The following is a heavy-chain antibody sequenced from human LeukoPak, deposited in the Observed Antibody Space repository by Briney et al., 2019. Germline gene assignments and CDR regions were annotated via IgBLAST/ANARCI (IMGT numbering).Heavy chain of an antibody. CDR3: ARDRSRYSYGWDYFDY. CDR1: GYTLTSYG. CDR2: ISAYNGNT. D-gene: IGHD5-18*01. Sequence: ASVKVSCKASGYTLTSYGISWVRQAPGQGLEWMGWISAYNGNTNYAQKLQGRVTMTTDTSTSTAYMELRSLRSDDTAVYYCARDRSRYSYGWDYFDYWGQGTLVTVSS. V-gene: IGHV1-18*01. J-gene: IGHJ4*02.